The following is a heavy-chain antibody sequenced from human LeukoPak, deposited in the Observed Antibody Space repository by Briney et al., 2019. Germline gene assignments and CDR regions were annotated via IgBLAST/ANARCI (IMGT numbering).Heavy chain of an antibody. CDR1: GGTFSSYT. D-gene: IGHD2-15*01. V-gene: IGHV1-69*02. Sequence: ASVKVSCKASGGTFSSYTISWVRQAPGQGLEWMGRIIPILGIANYAQKFQGRVTITADKSTSTAYMELSSLRSEDTAVYYCALISRPDAFDIWGQGTMVTASS. J-gene: IGHJ3*02. CDR3: ALISRPDAFDI. CDR2: IIPILGIA.